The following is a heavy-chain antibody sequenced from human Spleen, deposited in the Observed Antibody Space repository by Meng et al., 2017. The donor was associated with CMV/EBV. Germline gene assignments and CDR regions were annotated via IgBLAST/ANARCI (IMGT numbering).Heavy chain of an antibody. CDR1: SRCSYY. J-gene: IGHJ4*02. CDR2: IYYSGST. V-gene: IGHV4-61*01. Sequence: SRCSYYWSWVRQPPGKELEWIGYIYYSGSTNYNPSLKSRVTISVDTSKNQFSLKLSSVTAADTAVYYCARVRAATVTTYTSENYFDYWGQGTLVTVSS. CDR3: ARVRAATVTTYTSENYFDY. D-gene: IGHD4-17*01.